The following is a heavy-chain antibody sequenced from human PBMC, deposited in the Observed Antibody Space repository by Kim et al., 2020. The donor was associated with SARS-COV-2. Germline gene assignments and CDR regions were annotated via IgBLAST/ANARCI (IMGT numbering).Heavy chain of an antibody. CDR2: IDPSDSYT. CDR3: ARPELPYYYDSSGYRDYYGMDV. CDR1: GYSFTSYW. J-gene: IGHJ6*02. D-gene: IGHD3-22*01. V-gene: IGHV5-10-1*01. Sequence: GESLKISCKGSGYSFTSYWISWVRQMPGKGLEWMGRIDPSDSYTNYSPSFQGHVTISADKSISTAYLQWSSLKASDTAMYYCARPELPYYYDSSGYRDYYGMDVWGQGTTVTVSS.